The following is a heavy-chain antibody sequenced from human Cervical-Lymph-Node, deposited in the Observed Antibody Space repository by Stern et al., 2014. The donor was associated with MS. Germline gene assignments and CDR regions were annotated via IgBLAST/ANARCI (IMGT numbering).Heavy chain of an antibody. J-gene: IGHJ4*02. CDR1: GGSISNDNW. CDR2: IHHSGST. D-gene: IGHD6-19*01. CDR3: ASNGWYCLDS. Sequence: QVQLQESGPGLVKPSGTLSLTCGVSGGSISNDNWWSWVRQPAGKGLEWIGEIHHSGSTHYNPSLKSRVTISVGQSKNQFSLKLNSVTAADTAMYYCASNGWYCLDSWGQGTLVTVSS. V-gene: IGHV4-4*02.